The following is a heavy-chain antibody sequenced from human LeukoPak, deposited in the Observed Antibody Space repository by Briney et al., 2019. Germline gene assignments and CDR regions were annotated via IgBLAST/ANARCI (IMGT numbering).Heavy chain of an antibody. CDR2: ISSSGSTI. D-gene: IGHD6-19*01. Sequence: PGASLRLSCAASGFTFSDYYMSWIRQAPGKGLELVSYISSSGSTIYYADSVKGRFTISRDNAKNSLYLQMNSLRAEDTAVYYCARSFDPGIAVAQDYWGQGTLVTVSS. J-gene: IGHJ4*02. CDR1: GFTFSDYY. V-gene: IGHV3-11*04. CDR3: ARSFDPGIAVAQDY.